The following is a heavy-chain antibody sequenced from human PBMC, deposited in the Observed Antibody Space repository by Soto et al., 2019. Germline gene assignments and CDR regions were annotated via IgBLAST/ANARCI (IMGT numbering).Heavy chain of an antibody. Sequence: PSGSMDIACTVCGGSVSSSRDAGGWISQPPGKGLEWIGSIYYSGSTYYNPSLKSRVTISVDKSKNQFSLKLSSVTAADTAVYYCARHLGYYYDSSGYSEIGYWYFDLWGRGTLGTGSS. D-gene: IGHD3-22*01. CDR2: IYYSGST. J-gene: IGHJ2*01. V-gene: IGHV4-39*01. CDR3: ARHLGYYYDSSGYSEIGYWYFDL. CDR1: GGSVSSSRDA.